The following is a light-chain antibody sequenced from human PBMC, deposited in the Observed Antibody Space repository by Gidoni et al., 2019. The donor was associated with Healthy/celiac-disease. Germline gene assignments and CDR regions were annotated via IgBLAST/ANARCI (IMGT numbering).Light chain of an antibody. CDR3: QQRSNWPWT. V-gene: IGKV3-11*01. CDR2: GAS. Sequence: IVLTPSPATLSLSPGERATLSCRARQIASSYLAWYQQKPGQAPRLLIYGASSRATGIPARFSGSGSGTDFTLTISSLEPEDFAVYYCQQRSNWPWTFGQGTKVEIK. J-gene: IGKJ1*01. CDR1: QIASSY.